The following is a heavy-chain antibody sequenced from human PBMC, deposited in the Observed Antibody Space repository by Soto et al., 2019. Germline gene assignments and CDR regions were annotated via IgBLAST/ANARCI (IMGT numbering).Heavy chain of an antibody. CDR1: GGSISSGGYY. J-gene: IGHJ4*02. CDR2: IYYSGST. Sequence: PSETLSLTCTVSGGSISSGGYYWSWIRQHPGKGLEWIGYIYYSGSTYYNPSLKSQVTISVDTSKNQFSLKLSSVTAADTAVYYCARGGGMAPYYFDYWGQGTLVTVSS. V-gene: IGHV4-31*01. CDR3: ARGGGMAPYYFDY. D-gene: IGHD6-13*01.